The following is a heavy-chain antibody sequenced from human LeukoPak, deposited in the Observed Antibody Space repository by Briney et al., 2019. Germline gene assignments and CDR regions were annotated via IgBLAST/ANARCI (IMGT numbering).Heavy chain of an antibody. CDR2: TSAYNGNT. D-gene: IGHD3-3*01. CDR1: RYTFTSYG. J-gene: IGHJ6*02. CDR3: ARDVLRFLEWLLPSGDYYYGMDV. Sequence: ASVKVSCKPSRYTFTSYGISWVRQAPGHRLEWMGWTSAYNGNTNYAQKLQGRVTMTTDTSTSTAYMELRSLRSDGTAVYYCARDVLRFLEWLLPSGDYYYGMDVWGQGTTVTVSS. V-gene: IGHV1-18*01.